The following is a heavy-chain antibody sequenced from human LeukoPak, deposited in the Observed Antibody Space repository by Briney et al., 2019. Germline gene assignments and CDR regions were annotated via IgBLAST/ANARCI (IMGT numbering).Heavy chain of an antibody. CDR3: ARGGSGSYYKGNFDY. D-gene: IGHD3-10*01. V-gene: IGHV1-18*04. CDR1: GYTFTGYY. Sequence: ASVKVSCKASGYTFTGYYMHWVRQAPGQGLEWMGWISAYNGNTNYAQKLQGRVTMTTDTSTSTAYMELRSLRSDDTAVYYCARGGSGSYYKGNFDYWGQGTLVTVSS. J-gene: IGHJ4*02. CDR2: ISAYNGNT.